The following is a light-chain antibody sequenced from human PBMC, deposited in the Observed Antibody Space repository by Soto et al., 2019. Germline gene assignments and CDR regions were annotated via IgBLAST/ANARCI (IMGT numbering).Light chain of an antibody. CDR1: KLGDKY. CDR2: QDS. Sequence: SYELTQPPSVSVSPGQTASITCSGDKLGDKYACWYQQKPGQSPVLVICQDSKRPSGIPERFSGSNSGNTATLTISGTQAMDVADYYCQVWVRSTANVVLVGGTKLTFL. CDR3: QVWVRSTANVV. V-gene: IGLV3-1*01. J-gene: IGLJ2*01.